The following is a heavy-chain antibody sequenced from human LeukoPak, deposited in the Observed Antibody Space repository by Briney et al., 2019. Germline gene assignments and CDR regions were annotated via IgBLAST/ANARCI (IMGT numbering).Heavy chain of an antibody. Sequence: SETLSLTCTVSGGSINSYYWNWIRQPAGKGLEWIGRIYTSGSTNYNPSLKSRVTMSVDTSKNQFSLKLTSVTAADTAVYYCARDALYCSSTSCYRYWYFDLWGRGTLVTVSS. V-gene: IGHV4-4*07. CDR2: IYTSGST. CDR1: GGSINSYY. J-gene: IGHJ2*01. CDR3: ARDALYCSSTSCYRYWYFDL. D-gene: IGHD2-2*01.